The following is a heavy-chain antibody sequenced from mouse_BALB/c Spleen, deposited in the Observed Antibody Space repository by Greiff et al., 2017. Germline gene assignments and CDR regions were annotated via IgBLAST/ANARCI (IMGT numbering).Heavy chain of an antibody. CDR2: INSNGGST. Sequence: EVMLVESGGGLVQPGGSLKLSCAASGFTFSSYGMSWVRQTPDKRLELVATINSNGGSTYYPDSVKGRFTISRDNAKNTLYLQMSSLKSEDTAMYYCARGGSSYPYYFDYWGQGTTLTVSS. J-gene: IGHJ2*01. D-gene: IGHD1-1*01. CDR1: GFTFSSYG. CDR3: ARGGSSYPYYFDY. V-gene: IGHV5-6-3*01.